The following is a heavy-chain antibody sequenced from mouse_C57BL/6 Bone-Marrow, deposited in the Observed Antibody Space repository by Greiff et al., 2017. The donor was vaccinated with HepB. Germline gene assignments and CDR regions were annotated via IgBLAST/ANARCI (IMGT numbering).Heavy chain of an antibody. D-gene: IGHD2-1*01. Sequence: EVHLVESGGGLVQPGGSLKLSCAASGFTFSDYGMAWVRQAPRKGPEWVAFISNLAYSIYYADTVTGRFTISRENAKNTLYLEMSSLRSEDTAMYYCARIYYGNYNWYFDVWGTGTTVTVSS. V-gene: IGHV5-15*01. CDR3: ARIYYGNYNWYFDV. J-gene: IGHJ1*03. CDR2: ISNLAYSI. CDR1: GFTFSDYG.